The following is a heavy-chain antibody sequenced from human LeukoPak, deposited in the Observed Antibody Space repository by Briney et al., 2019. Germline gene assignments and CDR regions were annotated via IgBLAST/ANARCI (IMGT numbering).Heavy chain of an antibody. Sequence: PGGSLRLSCAASGSTFSSYEMNWVRQAPGKGLEWVSYISSSGSTIYYADSVKGRFTISRDNAKNTLYLQMNSLRAEDTAVYYCAGRRVLDASFDYWGQGTLVTVSS. D-gene: IGHD3-16*01. CDR3: AGRRVLDASFDY. CDR1: GSTFSSYE. V-gene: IGHV3-48*03. CDR2: ISSSGSTI. J-gene: IGHJ4*02.